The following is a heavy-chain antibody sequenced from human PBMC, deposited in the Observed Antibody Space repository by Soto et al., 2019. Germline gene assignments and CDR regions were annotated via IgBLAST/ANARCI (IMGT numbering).Heavy chain of an antibody. CDR3: ASLPAPLMASMGYGDSYFDY. CDR2: IYYSGST. Sequence: SETLSLTCTVSGGSISSYYWSWIRQPPGKGLEWIGYIYYSGSTNYNPSLKSRVTISVDTSKNQFSLKLSSVTAADTAVYYCASLPAPLMASMGYGDSYFDYWGQGSLVTVSS. V-gene: IGHV4-59*08. CDR1: GGSISSYY. D-gene: IGHD4-17*01. J-gene: IGHJ4*02.